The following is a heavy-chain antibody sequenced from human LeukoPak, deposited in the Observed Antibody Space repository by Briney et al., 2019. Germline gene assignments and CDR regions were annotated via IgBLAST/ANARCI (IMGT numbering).Heavy chain of an antibody. CDR2: ISGSGGST. CDR1: GFAFSSYS. Sequence: GESLRLSCAASGFAFSSYSMNWVRQAPGKGLEWVSAISGSGGSTYYADSVKGRFTISRDNSKNTLYLQMNSLRAEDTAVYYCVATVTILDYWGQGTLVTVSS. V-gene: IGHV3-23*01. J-gene: IGHJ4*02. D-gene: IGHD5-12*01. CDR3: VATVTILDY.